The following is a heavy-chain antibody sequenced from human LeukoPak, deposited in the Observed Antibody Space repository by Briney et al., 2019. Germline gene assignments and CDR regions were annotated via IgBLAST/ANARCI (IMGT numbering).Heavy chain of an antibody. CDR1: GFTFSSYS. CDR2: ISSCSSYI. V-gene: IGHV3-21*01. CDR3: ARNYGSGSYGDY. J-gene: IGHJ4*02. Sequence: GGSLRLSCAASGFTFSSYSMNWVRQAPGKGLEWVSSISSCSSYIYYADSVKGRFTISRDNAKNSLYLQMNSLRAEDTAVYYCARNYGSGSYGDYWGQGTLVTVSS. D-gene: IGHD3-10*01.